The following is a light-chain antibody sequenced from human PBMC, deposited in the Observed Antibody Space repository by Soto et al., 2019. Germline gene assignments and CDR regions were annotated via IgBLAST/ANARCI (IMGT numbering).Light chain of an antibody. CDR3: AAWDGGLNGYV. J-gene: IGLJ1*01. CDR1: SSNIGSNT. Sequence: QPVLTQPPSASGTPGQRVTISCSGSSSNIGSNTVNWYQQLPGTAPKLLIYSNNQRPSGVPDRFSGSKSGTSASLAISGLQSEDEADYYCAAWDGGLNGYVFGTGTKLTVL. V-gene: IGLV1-44*01. CDR2: SNN.